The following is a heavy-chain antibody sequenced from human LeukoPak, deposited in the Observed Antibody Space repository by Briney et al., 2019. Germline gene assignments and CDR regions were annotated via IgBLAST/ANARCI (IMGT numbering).Heavy chain of an antibody. D-gene: IGHD5-18*01. CDR2: ISAYNGNT. CDR1: GYTFTSYG. V-gene: IGHV1-18*01. CDR3: ARDSPTATDYYYYYGMDV. Sequence: ASVKVSCKASGYTFTSYGISRVRQAPGQGLEWMGWISAYNGNTNYAQKLQGRVTMTTDTSTSTAYMELRSLRSDDTAVYYCARDSPTATDYYYYYGMDVWGQGTTVTVSS. J-gene: IGHJ6*02.